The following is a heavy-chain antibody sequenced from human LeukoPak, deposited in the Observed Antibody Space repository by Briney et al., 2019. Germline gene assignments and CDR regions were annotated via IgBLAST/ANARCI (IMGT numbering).Heavy chain of an antibody. CDR3: SFYFGSENSAHGMVG. V-gene: IGHV3-49*04. J-gene: IGHJ6*01. CDR2: IRSKAYGGTT. CDR1: GFTFGDYA. Sequence: PGGSLRLSCTASGFTFGDYAMSWVRQAPGKGLEWVGFIRSKAYGGTTEYAASVKGRFTISRDDSKSIAYLQMNSLKTEDTAVYCCSFYFGSENSAHGMVGSGKGAKGTVTA. D-gene: IGHD3-10*01.